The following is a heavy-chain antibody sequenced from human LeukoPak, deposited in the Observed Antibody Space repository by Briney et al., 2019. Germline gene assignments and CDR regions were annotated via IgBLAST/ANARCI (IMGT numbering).Heavy chain of an antibody. CDR1: GFTFSSYW. CDR2: IKQDGSEK. D-gene: IGHD3-22*01. V-gene: IGHV3-7*05. CDR3: ARVYSSLWAPSFDY. J-gene: IGHJ4*02. Sequence: GGSLRLSCAASGFTFSSYWMSWVRQAPGKGLEWVANIKQDGSEKYYVDSVKGRFTISRDNAKNSLFLQMNSLRPEDTAVYYCARVYSSLWAPSFDYWGQGALVTVSS.